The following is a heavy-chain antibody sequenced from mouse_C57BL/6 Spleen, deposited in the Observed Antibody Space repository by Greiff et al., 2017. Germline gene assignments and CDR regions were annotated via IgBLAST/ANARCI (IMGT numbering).Heavy chain of an antibody. CDR1: GYTFTDYE. V-gene: IGHV1-15*01. CDR2: IDPETGGT. J-gene: IGHJ2*01. CDR3: TREGDLYYFDD. Sequence: QVQLKESGAELVKPGASVTLSCKASGYTFTDYEMHWVKQTPVHGLEWIGAIDPETGGTAYNQKFKGKAILTADQSSSTAYMEIRSLTSEDSAVYYCTREGDLYYFDDWGQGTTLTVSS.